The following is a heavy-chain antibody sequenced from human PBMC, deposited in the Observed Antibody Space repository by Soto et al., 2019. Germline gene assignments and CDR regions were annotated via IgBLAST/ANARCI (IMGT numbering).Heavy chain of an antibody. CDR2: IRTIANNYAT. D-gene: IGHD2-21*02. CDR1: GFTFSDSA. Sequence: EVQLVESGGGLVQPGGSLKLSCEASGFTFSDSAIHWVRQASGKGLEWVGRIRTIANNYATVYGASVKGRFTISRDDSKNTAYLQMNSLKTEGTAVYYCTRVGGGDTAYYYMDVWGKGTTVTVSS. CDR3: TRVGGGDTAYYYMDV. J-gene: IGHJ6*03. V-gene: IGHV3-73*01.